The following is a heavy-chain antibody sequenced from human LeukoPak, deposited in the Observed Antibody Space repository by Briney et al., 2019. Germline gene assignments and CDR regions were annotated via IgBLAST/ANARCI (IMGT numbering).Heavy chain of an antibody. V-gene: IGHV3-33*06. D-gene: IGHD3-10*01. CDR1: GFTFSSYG. Sequence: QPGRSLRLSCAASGFTFSSYGMHWVRQAPGKGLEWVAVIWYDGSNKYYTESVKGRFTISRDDSKNTLYLQMNSLRAEDTAVYYCAKDSTMVRGIIYYGMDVWGQGTTVTVSS. J-gene: IGHJ6*02. CDR3: AKDSTMVRGIIYYGMDV. CDR2: IWYDGSNK.